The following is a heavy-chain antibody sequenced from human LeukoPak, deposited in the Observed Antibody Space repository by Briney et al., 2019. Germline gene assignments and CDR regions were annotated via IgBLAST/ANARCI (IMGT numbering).Heavy chain of an antibody. J-gene: IGHJ3*02. V-gene: IGHV3-23*01. CDR1: GFTFSSYW. CDR3: AKPLQFCTNGVCYSRQAFDI. Sequence: PGGSLRLSCAASGFTFSSYWMSWVRQAPGKGLEWVSAISGSGGSTYYADSVKGRFTISRDNSKNTLYLQMNSLRAEDTAVYYCAKPLQFCTNGVCYSRQAFDIWGQGTMVTVSS. D-gene: IGHD2-8*01. CDR2: ISGSGGST.